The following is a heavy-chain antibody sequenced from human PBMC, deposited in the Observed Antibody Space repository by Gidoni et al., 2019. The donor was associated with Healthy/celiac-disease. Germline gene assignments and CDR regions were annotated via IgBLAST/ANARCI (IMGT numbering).Heavy chain of an antibody. V-gene: IGHV3-43*01. CDR3: AKGGPTSYDFWSGYSSYYGMDV. CDR1: GLTFDDYS. Sequence: EVQLVESGGVVVQPGGSLRLSCAASGLTFDDYSMPWVRQAPGKGLEWVSLISWDGGSTYYADSVKGRFTISRDNSKNSLYLQMNSLRTEDTALYYCAKGGPTSYDFWSGYSSYYGMDVWGQGTTVTVSS. J-gene: IGHJ6*02. D-gene: IGHD3-3*01. CDR2: ISWDGGST.